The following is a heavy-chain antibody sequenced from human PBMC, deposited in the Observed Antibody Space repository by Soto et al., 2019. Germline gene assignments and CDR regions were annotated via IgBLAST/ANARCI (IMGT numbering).Heavy chain of an antibody. V-gene: IGHV3-48*01. J-gene: IGHJ6*02. CDR2: IRRDGNLI. CDR1: GFSFNTYS. Sequence: GGSLRLSCAGSGFSFNTYSMNWVRQAPGKGLEWISYIRRDGNLICYADSVKGRFTISRDNAKNTLYLQMNSLRAEDTAVYYCAREAPYYGMDVWGQGTTVTVSS. CDR3: AREAPYYGMDV.